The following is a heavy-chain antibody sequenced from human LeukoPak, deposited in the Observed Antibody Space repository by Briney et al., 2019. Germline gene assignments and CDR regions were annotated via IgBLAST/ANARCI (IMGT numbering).Heavy chain of an antibody. Sequence: SQTLSLTCTVSGGSISSGSYYWSWIRQPAGKGLEWIGLIYTSGSTNYNPSLKSRVTISVDTSKNQFSLKLSSVTAADTAVYYCAGYCSSTSCYFPRFDYWGQGTLVAVSS. V-gene: IGHV4-61*02. J-gene: IGHJ4*02. D-gene: IGHD2-2*01. CDR2: IYTSGST. CDR1: GGSISSGSYY. CDR3: AGYCSSTSCYFPRFDY.